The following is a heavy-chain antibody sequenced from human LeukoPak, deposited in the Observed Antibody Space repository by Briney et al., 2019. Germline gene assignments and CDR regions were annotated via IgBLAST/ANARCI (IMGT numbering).Heavy chain of an antibody. CDR1: GFTFDDYA. J-gene: IGHJ3*02. CDR2: ISWNSGSI. V-gene: IGHV3-9*01. Sequence: GGSLRLSCAASGFTFDDYAMHWVWQAPGKGLEWVSGISWNSGSIGYADSVKGRFTISRDNAKNSLYLQMNSLRAEDTALYYCAKDIVYRRIAAAGHDAFDIWGQGTMVTVSS. CDR3: AKDIVYRRIAAAGHDAFDI. D-gene: IGHD6-13*01.